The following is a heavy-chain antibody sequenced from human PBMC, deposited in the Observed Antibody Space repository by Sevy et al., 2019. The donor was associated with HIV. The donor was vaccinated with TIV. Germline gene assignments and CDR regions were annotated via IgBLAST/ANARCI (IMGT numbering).Heavy chain of an antibody. CDR1: GFAFSSST. CDR2: IRSSGSYI. CDR3: ARGASLAGRGGFDY. D-gene: IGHD6-19*01. Sequence: GGSLRLSCAASGFAFSSSTMNWVRQAPGKGLEWVAAIRSSGSYIHYSDSVKGRFTSSRDNAKSSLHLQVDSLRVEDASVCYCARGASLAGRGGFDYWGQGTLVTVSS. V-gene: IGHV3-21*04. J-gene: IGHJ4*02.